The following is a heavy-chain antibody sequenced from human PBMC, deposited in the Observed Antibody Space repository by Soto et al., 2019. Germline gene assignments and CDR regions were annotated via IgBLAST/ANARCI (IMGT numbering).Heavy chain of an antibody. CDR1: GGSISSVGYY. V-gene: IGHV4-31*03. CDR2: IYYSGST. D-gene: IGHD6-13*01. CDR3: ARSPPGIGSGEVDY. Sequence: QVQLQESGPGLVKPSQTLSLTCTVSGGSISSVGYYWSWIRQHPGKGLEWIGYIYYSGSTYYNPSLKSRVTITVDTSTNQLSLKLSSVTAADTAVYYCARSPPGIGSGEVDYWGQGTLVTVSS. J-gene: IGHJ4*02.